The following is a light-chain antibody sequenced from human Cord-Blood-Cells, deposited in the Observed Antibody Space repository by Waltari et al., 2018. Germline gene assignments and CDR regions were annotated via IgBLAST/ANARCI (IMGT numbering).Light chain of an antibody. J-gene: IGKJ3*01. CDR2: AAS. CDR1: QSISSY. V-gene: IGKV1-39*01. Sequence: DIQMTQSPSSLSASVGDRVTITCRASQSISSYVNWYQQKPGKAPKLLIYAASSLQSGVPSRFSGSGSATDFTLTISSLQPEDVATYYCQQSYSTPFTFGPGTKVDIK. CDR3: QQSYSTPFT.